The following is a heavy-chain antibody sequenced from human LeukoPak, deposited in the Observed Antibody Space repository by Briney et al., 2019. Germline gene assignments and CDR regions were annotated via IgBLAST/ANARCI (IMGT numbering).Heavy chain of an antibody. CDR1: GFNFSGYY. J-gene: IGHJ5*02. CDR3: ARASVTTIDWFDP. Sequence: GSLRLSCVASGFNFSGYYMSWIRQAPGKGLKWISFISSSSSAIYYADSVKGRFTISRDNAKNSLYLQMNSLRVEDTAVYYCARASVTTIDWFDPWGQGTLVTVSS. V-gene: IGHV3-11*01. D-gene: IGHD4-17*01. CDR2: ISSSSSAI.